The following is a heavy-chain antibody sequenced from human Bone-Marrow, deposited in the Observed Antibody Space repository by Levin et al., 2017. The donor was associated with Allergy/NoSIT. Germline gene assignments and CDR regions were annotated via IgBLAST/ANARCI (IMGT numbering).Heavy chain of an antibody. CDR3: ARDHARGSGCFDY. CDR2: IYSGGST. V-gene: IGHV3-53*01. CDR1: GFTVSSNY. J-gene: IGHJ4*02. D-gene: IGHD6-19*01. Sequence: GESLKISCAASGFTVSSNYMSWVRQAPGKGLEWVSVIYSGGSTYYADSVKGGFTISRDNSKNTLYLQMNSLSAEDTAVYYCARDHARGSGCFDYWGQGTLVTVSS.